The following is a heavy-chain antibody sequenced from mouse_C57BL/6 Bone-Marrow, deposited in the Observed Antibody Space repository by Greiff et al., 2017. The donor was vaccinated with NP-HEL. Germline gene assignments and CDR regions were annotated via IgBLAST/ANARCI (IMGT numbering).Heavy chain of an antibody. Sequence: VQLKESGAELVKPGASVKLSCTASGFNIKDYYMHWVKQRTEQGLEWIGRIDPEDGETKYAPKFQGKATITADTSSNTAYLQLSSLTSEDTAVYYCARLYSKGTYYFDYWGQGTTLTVSS. CDR2: IDPEDGET. J-gene: IGHJ2*01. CDR1: GFNIKDYY. V-gene: IGHV14-2*01. CDR3: ARLYSKGTYYFDY. D-gene: IGHD2-5*01.